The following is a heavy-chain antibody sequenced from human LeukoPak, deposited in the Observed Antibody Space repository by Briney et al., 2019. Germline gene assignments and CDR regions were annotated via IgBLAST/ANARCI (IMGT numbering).Heavy chain of an antibody. CDR2: INHSGST. D-gene: IGHD2-2*01. CDR1: GGSFSGYY. J-gene: IGHJ4*02. CDR3: ARSYPTGCEGSTSCSDLDY. Sequence: SETLSLTCAAYGGSFSGYYWSWIRQPPGKGLEWIGEINHSGSTNYNPSLKSRVTISVDTSKNQFSLKLSSVTAADTAVYYCARSYPTGCEGSTSCSDLDYWGQGTLVTVSS. V-gene: IGHV4-34*01.